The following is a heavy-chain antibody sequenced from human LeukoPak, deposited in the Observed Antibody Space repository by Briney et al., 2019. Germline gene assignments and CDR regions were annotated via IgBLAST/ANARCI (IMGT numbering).Heavy chain of an antibody. V-gene: IGHV3-43*02. CDR1: GFTFDDYA. CDR2: ISGDGGST. J-gene: IGHJ4*02. D-gene: IGHD1-20*01. Sequence: PGGSLRLSCAASGFTFDDYAMHWVRQAPGKGLEWVSLISGDGGSTYYADSVKGRFTISRDNNKNSLYLQMNSLRTEDTALHYCAKDNSLTGTTGLDYWGQGTLVTVSS. CDR3: AKDNSLTGTTGLDY.